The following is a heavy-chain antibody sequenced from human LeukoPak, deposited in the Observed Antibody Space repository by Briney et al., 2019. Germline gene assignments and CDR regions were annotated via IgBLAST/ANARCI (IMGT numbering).Heavy chain of an antibody. J-gene: IGHJ4*02. CDR1: GFTFSSYG. D-gene: IGHD6-13*01. Sequence: SGGSLRLSCAASGFTFSSYGMHWVRQAPGKGLEWVAVISYDGSNKYYADSVKGRFTTSRDNSKNTLYLQMNSLRAEDTAVYYCAKGGAAAGRDFDYWGQGTLVTVSS. CDR2: ISYDGSNK. CDR3: AKGGAAAGRDFDY. V-gene: IGHV3-30*18.